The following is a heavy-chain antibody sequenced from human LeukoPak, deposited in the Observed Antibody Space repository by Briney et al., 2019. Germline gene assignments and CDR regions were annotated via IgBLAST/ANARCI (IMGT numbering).Heavy chain of an antibody. CDR2: IYYSWST. V-gene: IGHV4-59*01. CDR3: ARVRVATIKEGCYFDY. CDR1: GGSISSYY. Sequence: SETLSLTCTVSGGSISSYYWSWIRQPPGKGLEWIGYIYYSWSTNYNPSLKSRVTISVDTSKNQFSLKLSSVTAADTAVYYCARVRVATIKEGCYFDYWGQGTLVTVSS. J-gene: IGHJ4*02. D-gene: IGHD5-24*01.